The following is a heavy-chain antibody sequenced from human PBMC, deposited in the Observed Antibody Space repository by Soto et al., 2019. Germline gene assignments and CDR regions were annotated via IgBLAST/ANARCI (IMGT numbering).Heavy chain of an antibody. CDR3: ASLLRGYSGTVDY. Sequence: QVQLVQSGAEVKKPGSSVKVSCKASGGTFSSYAISWVRQAPGQGLEWMGGIIPIFGTAKYAQKFQGSVTSTADESTSTAYMELSSLRSEDTAVYYWASLLRGYSGTVDYWGQGTLVTVSS. J-gene: IGHJ4*02. CDR2: IIPIFGTA. D-gene: IGHD5-12*01. V-gene: IGHV1-69*12. CDR1: GGTFSSYA.